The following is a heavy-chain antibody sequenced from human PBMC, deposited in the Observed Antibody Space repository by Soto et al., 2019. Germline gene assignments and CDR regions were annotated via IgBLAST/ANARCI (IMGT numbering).Heavy chain of an antibody. CDR1: GYTFTSYD. CDR3: ARGHYDFWSGYYTPFDY. D-gene: IGHD3-3*01. CDR2: MNPNSGNT. Sequence: QVQLVQSGAEVKKPGASVKVSCKASGYTFTSYDINWVRQATGQGLEWMGWMNPNSGNTGYAQKFQGRVTMTRNTSISTAYMELSSLRSEDTAMYYCARGHYDFWSGYYTPFDYWGQGTLVTVSS. J-gene: IGHJ4*02. V-gene: IGHV1-8*01.